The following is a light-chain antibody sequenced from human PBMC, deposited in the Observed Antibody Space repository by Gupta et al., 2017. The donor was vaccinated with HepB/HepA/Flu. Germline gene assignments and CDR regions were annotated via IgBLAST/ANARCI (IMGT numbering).Light chain of an antibody. CDR1: QTLTNY. Sequence: DVQVTQSPSSLSASVGDRVTISCRASQTLTNYLNWYQWKPGKAPKVLIYSASRLQSGVPSRFSGSGSGTDFTLTISRLEPEDLGMYYCQQSGSLPGTFGQGTKVEIK. V-gene: IGKV1-39*01. CDR2: SAS. J-gene: IGKJ1*01. CDR3: QQSGSLPGT.